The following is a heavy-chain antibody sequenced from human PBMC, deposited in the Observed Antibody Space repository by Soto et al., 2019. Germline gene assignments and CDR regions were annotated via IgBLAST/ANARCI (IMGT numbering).Heavy chain of an antibody. CDR3: AKDVIGVIGTAMVNPHFDY. Sequence: QVQLVESGGGVVQPGRSLRLSCAASGFTFSSYGMHWVRQAPGKGLEWVAVISYDGSNKYYADSVKGRFTISRDNSKNTLYLQMHSLRAEDTAVYYCAKDVIGVIGTAMVNPHFDYWGQGTLVTVSS. J-gene: IGHJ4*02. V-gene: IGHV3-30*18. CDR1: GFTFSSYG. CDR2: ISYDGSNK. D-gene: IGHD5-18*01.